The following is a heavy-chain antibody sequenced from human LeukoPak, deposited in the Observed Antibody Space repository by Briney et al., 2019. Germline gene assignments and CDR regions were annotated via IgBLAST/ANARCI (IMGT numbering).Heavy chain of an antibody. CDR3: ARTFPIYFDWLSY. D-gene: IGHD3-9*01. CDR2: ISAYNGNT. Sequence: GASVKVSCKASGYTFTSYGISWVRQAPGQGLEWMGWISAYNGNTNYAQKLQGRVTMTTDTSTSTAYTELRSLRSDDTAVYYCARTFPIYFDWLSYWGQGTLVTVSS. CDR1: GYTFTSYG. J-gene: IGHJ4*02. V-gene: IGHV1-18*01.